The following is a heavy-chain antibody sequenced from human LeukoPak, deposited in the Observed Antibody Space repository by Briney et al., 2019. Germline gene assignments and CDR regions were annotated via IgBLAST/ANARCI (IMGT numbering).Heavy chain of an antibody. V-gene: IGHV3-23*01. CDR3: AIMHGYYDGSGYWVQ. Sequence: GGSLRLSCAASGFTFGGYGMSWVRQAPGKGLEWVSFITPNADRTSYADSVEGRFTISRDNPRNTLYMQMNSLRDEDTAVYYCAIMHGYYDGSGYWVQWGQGTLVTVSS. CDR1: GFTFGGYG. J-gene: IGHJ1*01. CDR2: ITPNADRT. D-gene: IGHD3-22*01.